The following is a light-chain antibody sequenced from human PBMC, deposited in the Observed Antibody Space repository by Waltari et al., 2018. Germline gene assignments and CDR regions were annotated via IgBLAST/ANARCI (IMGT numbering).Light chain of an antibody. CDR2: YTS. CDR1: QSIGSS. Sequence: EIVLTQSPDFQSVTPKEKVTITCRASQSIGSSLHWYQQTPDQSPDLLIKYTSQSFSGVPSRFSGSRSVTDFTLTINSLEAEDAATYYCHQSSSLPLTFGGGTKVEIK. CDR3: HQSSSLPLT. J-gene: IGKJ4*01. V-gene: IGKV6-21*01.